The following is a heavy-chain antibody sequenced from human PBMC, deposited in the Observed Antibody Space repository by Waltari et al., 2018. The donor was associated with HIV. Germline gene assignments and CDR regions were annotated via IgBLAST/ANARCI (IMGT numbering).Heavy chain of an antibody. D-gene: IGHD3-3*01. CDR3: ARDIDPPPPYYDFWSGYFSSGMDV. CDR2: IYHSGST. Sequence: QVQLQESGPGLVKPSGTLSLTCAVSGGPISSSNWWSWVRQPPGKGMKWIGDIYHSGSTNYNPSFKSRVNISVDKSKNQFSLKLSSVTAADTAVYYCARDIDPPPPYYDFWSGYFSSGMDVWGQGTTVTVSS. CDR1: GGPISSSNW. V-gene: IGHV4-4*02. J-gene: IGHJ6*02.